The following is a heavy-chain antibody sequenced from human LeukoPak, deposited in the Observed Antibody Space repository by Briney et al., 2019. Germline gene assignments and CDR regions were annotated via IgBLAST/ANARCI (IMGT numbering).Heavy chain of an antibody. V-gene: IGHV3-23*01. Sequence: PGGSLRLSCAASGFTFSSYSMNWVRQAPGKGLEWVSAISGSGGSTYYADSVKGRFTISRDNSKNTLYLQMNSLRAEDTAVYYCAKLPNYDYVWGSYSPKSPIDYWGQGTLVTVSS. CDR2: ISGSGGST. D-gene: IGHD3-16*01. CDR3: AKLPNYDYVWGSYSPKSPIDY. CDR1: GFTFSSYS. J-gene: IGHJ4*02.